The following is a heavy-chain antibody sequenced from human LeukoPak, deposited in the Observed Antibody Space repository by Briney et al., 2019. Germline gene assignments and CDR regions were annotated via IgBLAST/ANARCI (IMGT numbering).Heavy chain of an antibody. J-gene: IGHJ4*02. D-gene: IGHD3-22*01. Sequence: SETLSLTCTVCGDSISTSSYYWGWIRQPPGKGLEGFGSIYYSGSTYYNPSLKSRVTISVDTSKNQFSLNLYSVTAADTAVFYCARSYYYDYRQIDYWGQGTLVTVSS. CDR1: GDSISTSSYY. CDR2: IYYSGST. V-gene: IGHV4-39*01. CDR3: ARSYYYDYRQIDY.